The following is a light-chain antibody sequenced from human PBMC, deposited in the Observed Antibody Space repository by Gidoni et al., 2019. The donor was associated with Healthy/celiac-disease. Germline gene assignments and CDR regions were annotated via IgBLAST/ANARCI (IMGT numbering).Light chain of an antibody. CDR1: QSVSSY. J-gene: IGKJ3*01. CDR2: DAS. Sequence: EIVLTQSPATLSLSPGERATLSCRASQSVSSYLAWYQQKPGQAPRLLIYDASNRATGIPARFSGSGSGTDFTLTISSLEPEDFAVYYCQQRSNWPFSSFXPXTKVDIK. CDR3: QQRSNWPFSS. V-gene: IGKV3-11*01.